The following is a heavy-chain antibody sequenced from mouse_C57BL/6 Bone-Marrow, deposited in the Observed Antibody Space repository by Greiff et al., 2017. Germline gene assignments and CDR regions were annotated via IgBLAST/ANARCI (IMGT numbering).Heavy chain of an antibody. CDR2: INPSHGGT. J-gene: IGHJ1*03. D-gene: IGHD1-1*02. V-gene: IGHV1-53*01. CDR3: ARGGRVATRYFDV. Sequence: QVQLQQPGTELVKPGASVKLSCQASGYPFPSHWMHWVKPRPGPGRGWNGNINPSHGGTNLHEEFTSKATLNVDKSSSTAYMQLSSLTSEDSAVYYCARGGRVATRYFDVWGTGTTVTVSS. CDR1: GYPFPSHW.